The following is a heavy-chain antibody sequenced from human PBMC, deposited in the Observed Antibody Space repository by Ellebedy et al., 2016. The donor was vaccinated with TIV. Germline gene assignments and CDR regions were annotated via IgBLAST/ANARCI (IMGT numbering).Heavy chain of an antibody. V-gene: IGHV3-53*01. CDR1: GFIVSSTY. J-gene: IGHJ4*02. Sequence: PGGSLRLSCAASGFIVSSTYMSWVRQAPGKGLEWVSAIYYDGNTNYADSVKGRFTISRDISKNTLYLQMNSLRADDTAVYYCVRDSSSWLARWGQGTLVTVSS. CDR2: IYYDGNT. CDR3: VRDSSSWLAR. D-gene: IGHD6-13*01.